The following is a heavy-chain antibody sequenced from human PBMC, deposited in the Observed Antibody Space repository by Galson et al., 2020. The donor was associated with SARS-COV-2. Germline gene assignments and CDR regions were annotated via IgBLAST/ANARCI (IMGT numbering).Heavy chain of an antibody. J-gene: IGHJ6*02. Sequence: SVKVSCKASGGTFSSYAISWVRQAPGQGLEWMGGIIPIFGTANYAQKFQGRVTITADESTSTAYMELSSLRSEDTAVYYCARVGYYDSSGYYSRGVYYYGMDVWGQGTTVTVSS. CDR2: IIPIFGTA. V-gene: IGHV1-69*13. CDR3: ARVGYYDSSGYYSRGVYYYGMDV. D-gene: IGHD3-22*01. CDR1: GGTFSSYA.